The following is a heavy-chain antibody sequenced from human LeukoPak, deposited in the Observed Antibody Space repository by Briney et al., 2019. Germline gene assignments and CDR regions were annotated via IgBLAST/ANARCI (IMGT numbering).Heavy chain of an antibody. V-gene: IGHV4-59*01. CDR2: IYYSGST. CDR3: ARVPAAAGYYFDY. Sequence: SETLSLTCAVYGGSFSGYYWSWIRQPPGKGLEWIGYIYYSGSTNYNPSLKSRVTISVDTSKNQFSLKLSSVTAADTAVYYCARVPAAAGYYFDYWGQGTLVTVSS. J-gene: IGHJ4*02. D-gene: IGHD6-13*01. CDR1: GGSFSGYY.